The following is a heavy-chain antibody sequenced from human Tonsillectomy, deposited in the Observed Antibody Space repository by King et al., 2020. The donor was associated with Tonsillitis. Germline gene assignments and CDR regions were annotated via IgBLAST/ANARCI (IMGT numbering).Heavy chain of an antibody. CDR1: GFVFRSYG. V-gene: IGHV3-33*05. D-gene: IGHD6-19*01. J-gene: IGHJ4*02. CDR3: ARERLYSSDWGIDY. CDR2: ISFDATRQ. Sequence: VQLVESGGGVVQSGRSLRLSCASSGFVFRSYGMHWVRQAPGKGLEWVAVISFDATRQNYADSVKGRFTISRDNSRDTLYLQTDSLRAEDTAVYYCARERLYSSDWGIDYWGQGSLVTVSS.